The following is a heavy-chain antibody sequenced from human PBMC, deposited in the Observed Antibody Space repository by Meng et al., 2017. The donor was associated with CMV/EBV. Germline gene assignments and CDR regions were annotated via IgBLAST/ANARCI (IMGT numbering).Heavy chain of an antibody. V-gene: IGHV3-21*01. CDR2: ISSSSSYI. CDR3: ARDDPRTSGRVCAFDI. D-gene: IGHD6-25*01. CDR1: GFTFSSYS. Sequence: GESLKISCAASGFTFSSYSMNWVRQAPGKGLEWVSSISSSSSYIYYADSVKGRFNISRDNAKNSLYLQMNSLRAEDTAVYYCARDDPRTSGRVCAFDIWGQGTMVTVSS. J-gene: IGHJ3*02.